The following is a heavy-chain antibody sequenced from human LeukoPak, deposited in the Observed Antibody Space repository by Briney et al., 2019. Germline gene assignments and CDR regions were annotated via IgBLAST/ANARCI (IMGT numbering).Heavy chain of an antibody. V-gene: IGHV1-18*01. CDR2: ISAYNGNT. D-gene: IGHD3-22*01. CDR3: ARSGLGYYDSSGYQYFQH. Sequence: ASVKVSCKASGYTFTSYGISWVRQAPGQGLEWMGWISAYNGNTNYAQKLQGRVTMTTDTSTSTAYMELRSLRFDDTAVYYCARSGLGYYDSSGYQYFQHWGQGTLVTVSS. CDR1: GYTFTSYG. J-gene: IGHJ1*01.